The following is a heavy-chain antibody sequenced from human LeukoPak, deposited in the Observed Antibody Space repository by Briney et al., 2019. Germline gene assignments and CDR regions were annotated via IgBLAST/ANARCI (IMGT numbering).Heavy chain of an antibody. V-gene: IGHV3-53*01. CDR2: IYSGGST. J-gene: IGHJ4*02. CDR3: AKDRYDSSGYHTY. D-gene: IGHD3-22*01. Sequence: GGSLRLSCAASGFTVSSNYMSWVRQAPGKGLEWVSVIYSGGSTYYVDSVKGRFTISRDNSKNTLYLQMNSLRAEDTAVYYCAKDRYDSSGYHTYWGQGTLVTVSS. CDR1: GFTVSSNY.